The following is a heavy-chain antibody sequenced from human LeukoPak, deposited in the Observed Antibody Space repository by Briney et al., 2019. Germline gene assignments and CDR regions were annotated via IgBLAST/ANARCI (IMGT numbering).Heavy chain of an antibody. Sequence: GGSLRLSCAASGFTFSNAWMSWVRQAPGKGLEWVGRIKSKTDGGTTDYAAPVKGRFTISRDDSKNTLYLQMNSLKTEDTAVYYCTTGRVRLPAAFYWGQGTLVTVSS. J-gene: IGHJ4*02. CDR2: IKSKTDGGTT. D-gene: IGHD2-2*01. CDR1: GFTFSNAW. CDR3: TTGRVRLPAAFY. V-gene: IGHV3-15*01.